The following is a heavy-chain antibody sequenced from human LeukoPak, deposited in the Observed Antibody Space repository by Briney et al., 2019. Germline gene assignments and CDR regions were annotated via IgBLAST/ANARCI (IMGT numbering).Heavy chain of an antibody. CDR2: IQNSART. CDR3: AGGRIQLWLHFYGMDV. Sequence: SETLSLTCTVSGGSVNSGSYFWSWIRQPPGKGLEWIGYIQNSARTNYNPSLESRVTISVDSSKDQFSLKLSSVTAADTAVYYCAGGRIQLWLHFYGMDVWGQGTTVTVSS. J-gene: IGHJ6*02. CDR1: GGSVNSGSYF. D-gene: IGHD5-18*01. V-gene: IGHV4-61*01.